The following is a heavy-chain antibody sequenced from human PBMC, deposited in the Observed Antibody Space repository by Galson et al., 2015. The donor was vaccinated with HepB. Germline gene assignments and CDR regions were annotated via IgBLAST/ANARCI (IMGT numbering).Heavy chain of an antibody. J-gene: IGHJ4*01. CDR3: ARERLLWFGDLFAPHYFDY. Sequence: LSLTCAVYGGSFSGYYWSWIRQTPEKGLEWIGEVNHSGRSNYNPSLEGRVTISVDTSKNQISLKLTSVTAADTAVYYCARERLLWFGDLFAPHYFDYWGHGVLVTVSS. V-gene: IGHV4-34*01. CDR1: GGSFSGYY. D-gene: IGHD3-10*01. CDR2: VNHSGRS.